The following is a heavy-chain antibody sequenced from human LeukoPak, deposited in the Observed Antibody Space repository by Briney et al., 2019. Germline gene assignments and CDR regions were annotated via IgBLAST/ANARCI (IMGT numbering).Heavy chain of an antibody. V-gene: IGHV3-23*01. D-gene: IGHD3-10*01. CDR2: ISGSGGST. Sequence: GGSLRLSCAASGFTFSSYSMNWVRQAPGKGLEWVSAISGSGGSTYYADSVKGRFTISRDNSKNTLYLQMNSLRAEDTAVYYCAKDPSWGSGSYLFFDYWGQGTLVTVSS. CDR1: GFTFSSYS. J-gene: IGHJ4*02. CDR3: AKDPSWGSGSYLFFDY.